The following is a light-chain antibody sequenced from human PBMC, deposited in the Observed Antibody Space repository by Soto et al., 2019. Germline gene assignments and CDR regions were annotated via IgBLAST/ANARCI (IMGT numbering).Light chain of an antibody. CDR3: QQYHDWPPWT. CDR2: DAS. CDR1: QTISKN. J-gene: IGKJ1*01. Sequence: ERMMTQSPATLSLSPGETATLSCRASQTISKNLAWYQQKPGQAPRLLIYDASTRATDIPDRFSGSGSGTEFTLTISSLKSEDFEVYYCQQYHDWPPWTFGQGTKVDIK. V-gene: IGKV3-15*01.